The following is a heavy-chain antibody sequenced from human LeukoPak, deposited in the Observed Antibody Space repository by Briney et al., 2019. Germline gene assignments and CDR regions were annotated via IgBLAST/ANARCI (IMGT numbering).Heavy chain of an antibody. CDR2: ISGSGGST. CDR3: ARFRWGPNLYYFDY. CDR1: GFTFSSYA. D-gene: IGHD3-16*01. Sequence: LPGGSLRLSCAASGFTFSSYAMSWVRQAPGKGLEWVSAISGSGGSTYYADSVKGRFTISRDNSKNTLYLQMNSLRAEDTTVYYCARFRWGPNLYYFDYWGQGTLVTVSS. V-gene: IGHV3-23*01. J-gene: IGHJ4*02.